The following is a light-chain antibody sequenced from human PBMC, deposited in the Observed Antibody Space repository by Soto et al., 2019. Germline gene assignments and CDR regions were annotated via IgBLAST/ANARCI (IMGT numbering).Light chain of an antibody. Sequence: QSVLTQPASVSGSPGQSITISCSGTSSDIGSYNHVAWYQQFPGKSPKLMIYAVSDRPPGVSDRFSGSKSGITASLTISGLQTEDEADYYCSSYAGDSTMVFGGGTKVTVL. CDR1: SSDIGSYNH. CDR3: SSYAGDSTMV. CDR2: AVS. V-gene: IGLV2-23*02. J-gene: IGLJ3*02.